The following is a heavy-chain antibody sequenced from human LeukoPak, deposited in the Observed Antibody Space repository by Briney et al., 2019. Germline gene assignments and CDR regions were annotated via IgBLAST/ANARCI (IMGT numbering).Heavy chain of an antibody. Sequence: GASVKVSCKASGYAFTSYGISWVRQAPGQGLEWMGWISAYNGNTNYAQKLQGRVTMTTDTSTSTAYMELRSLRSDDTAVYYCARFGSSSLWGDYYYYMDVWGKGTTVTVSS. J-gene: IGHJ6*03. D-gene: IGHD6-6*01. CDR1: GYAFTSYG. V-gene: IGHV1-18*01. CDR2: ISAYNGNT. CDR3: ARFGSSSLWGDYYYYMDV.